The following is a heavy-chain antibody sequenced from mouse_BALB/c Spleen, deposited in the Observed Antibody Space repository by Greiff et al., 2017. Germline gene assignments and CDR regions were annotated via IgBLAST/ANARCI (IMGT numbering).Heavy chain of an antibody. CDR2: IWAGGST. J-gene: IGHJ4*01. V-gene: IGHV2-9*02. D-gene: IGHD2-4*01. CDR3: ARAMGKSTMITYYAMDY. CDR1: GFSLTSYG. Sequence: QVQLQQSGPGLVAPSQSLSITCTVSGFSLTSYGVHWVRQPPGKGLEWLGVIWAGGSTNYNSALMSRLSISKDNSKSQVFLKMNSLQTDDTAMYYCARAMGKSTMITYYAMDYWGQGTSVTVSS.